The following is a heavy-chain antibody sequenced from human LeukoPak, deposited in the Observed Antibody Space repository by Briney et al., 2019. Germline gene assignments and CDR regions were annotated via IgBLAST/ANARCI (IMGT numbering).Heavy chain of an antibody. CDR2: IYYSGST. J-gene: IGHJ3*02. CDR3: ARSPGAFDI. CDR1: GGSISSSSYY. Sequence: SETLSLTCTVSGGSISSSSYYWGWIRQPPGKGLEWIGSIYYSGSTYYNPSLKSRVTISVDTSKNQFSLKLSSVTAAETAVYYCARSPGAFDIWGQGTMVTVSS. V-gene: IGHV4-39*01.